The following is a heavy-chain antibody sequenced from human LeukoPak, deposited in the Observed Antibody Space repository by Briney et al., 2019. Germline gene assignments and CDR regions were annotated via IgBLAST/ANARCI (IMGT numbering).Heavy chain of an antibody. V-gene: IGHV4-34*01. Sequence: SETLSLTCAVYGGSFSGYYWSWIRQPPGKGLEWIGEINHSGSTNYNPSLKSRVTISVDTSKNQFSLKLSSVTAADTAVYYCARDQGYYLTNWGQGTLVTASS. D-gene: IGHD3-22*01. CDR1: GGSFSGYY. CDR2: INHSGST. J-gene: IGHJ4*02. CDR3: ARDQGYYLTN.